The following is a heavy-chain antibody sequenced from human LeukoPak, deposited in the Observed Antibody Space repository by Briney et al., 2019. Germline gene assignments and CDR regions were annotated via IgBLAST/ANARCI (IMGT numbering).Heavy chain of an antibody. D-gene: IGHD4-17*01. CDR2: IWYHGSNK. J-gene: IGHJ4*02. CDR1: GFTSTSYS. Sequence: PGRSLRPSCAASGFTSTSYSTHWVRQAPPKGLERVAVIWYHGSNKYCADSVKGRVTICRDNSKKALYLQMNSLRAEDTAVYYCAKDYSYGDYVSPVLGYWGQGTLVTVSS. CDR3: AKDYSYGDYVSPVLGY. V-gene: IGHV3-33*06.